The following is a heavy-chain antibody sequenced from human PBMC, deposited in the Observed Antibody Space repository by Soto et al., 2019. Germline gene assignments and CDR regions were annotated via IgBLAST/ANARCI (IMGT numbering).Heavy chain of an antibody. CDR2: INPNSGGT. J-gene: IGHJ4*02. CDR1: GYTFTGYY. V-gene: IGHV1-2*04. Sequence: ASVKVSCKASGYTFTGYYMHWVRQAPGQGLEWMGWINPNSGGTNYAQKFQGWVTMTRDTSISTAYMELSRLRSDDTAVYYCAIVQSYLAGGYDVGTRTIDYWGQGTLVTVSS. CDR3: AIVQSYLAGGYDVGTRTIDY. D-gene: IGHD5-12*01.